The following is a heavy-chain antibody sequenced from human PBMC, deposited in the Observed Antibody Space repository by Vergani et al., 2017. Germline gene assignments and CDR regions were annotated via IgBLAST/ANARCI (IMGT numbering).Heavy chain of an antibody. D-gene: IGHD3-22*01. V-gene: IGHV3-30*02. CDR2: IQYDGSDI. CDR1: GFSVSNSG. CDR3: ARDGTDIFVSSSDYSHLLYY. Sequence: QVQLVESGGGVVQPGGSLRLSCVASGFSVSNSGMHWVRQTPGKGLEWVAFIQYDGSDIFYADFVEGRFTISRDNSKNSLYLQMRSLRFDDTAVYYCARDGTDIFVSSSDYSHLLYYWGQGILVTVSS. J-gene: IGHJ4*02.